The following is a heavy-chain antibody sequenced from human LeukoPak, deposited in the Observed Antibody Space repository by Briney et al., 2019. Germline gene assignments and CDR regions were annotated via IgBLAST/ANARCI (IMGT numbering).Heavy chain of an antibody. Sequence: VEPSETLSLTCTVSGGSISSYYWSWIRQPPGKGLVWIGDIYCSGSTNYNPSLKSRVTISVDTSKNQFSLKLSSVTAADTAVYYCARVTRYSSGWYPFDYWGQGTLVTVSS. J-gene: IGHJ4*02. V-gene: IGHV4-59*01. D-gene: IGHD6-19*01. CDR2: IYCSGST. CDR1: GGSISSYY. CDR3: ARVTRYSSGWYPFDY.